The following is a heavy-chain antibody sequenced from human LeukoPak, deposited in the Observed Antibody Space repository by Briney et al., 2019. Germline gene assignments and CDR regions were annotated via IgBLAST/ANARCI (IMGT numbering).Heavy chain of an antibody. V-gene: IGHV3-23*01. CDR2: TSGSGGST. J-gene: IGHJ4*02. CDR3: ARGPRYSFGSAFDY. Sequence: GGSLRLSCAASGFTFSSYAMSWVRQAPGKGLEWVSATSGSGGSTYYADSVKGRFTISRDNAKNTLYLQMNSLRAEDTAVYYCARGPRYSFGSAFDYWGQGTLVTVSS. D-gene: IGHD5-18*01. CDR1: GFTFSSYA.